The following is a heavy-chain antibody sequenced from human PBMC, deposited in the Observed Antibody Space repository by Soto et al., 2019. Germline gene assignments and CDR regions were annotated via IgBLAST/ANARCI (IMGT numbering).Heavy chain of an antibody. CDR2: ISSSGSTI. V-gene: IGHV3-48*03. J-gene: IGHJ6*02. CDR3: ASTLNYSYGYYYYYCMDV. D-gene: IGHD5-18*01. Sequence: EVQLVESGGGLVQPGGSLRLSCAASGFTFSSYEMNWVRQAPGKGLEWVSYISSSGSTIYYADSVKGRFTISRDNAKNSLYLQMNSLRAEDTAVYYCASTLNYSYGYYYYYCMDVWGQGTTVTVSS. CDR1: GFTFSSYE.